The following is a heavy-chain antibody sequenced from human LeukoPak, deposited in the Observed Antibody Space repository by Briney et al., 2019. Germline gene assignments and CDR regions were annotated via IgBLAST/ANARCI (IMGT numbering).Heavy chain of an antibody. CDR2: IYYSGST. Sequence: SETLSPTCTVSGGSVSSGSYYWSWIRQPPGKGLEWIGYIYYSGSTNYNPSLKSRVTISVDTSKNQFSLKLSSVTAADTAVYYCARRITGTTSWFDPWGQGTLVTVSS. J-gene: IGHJ5*02. CDR3: ARRITGTTSWFDP. D-gene: IGHD1-7*01. V-gene: IGHV4-61*01. CDR1: GGSVSSGSYY.